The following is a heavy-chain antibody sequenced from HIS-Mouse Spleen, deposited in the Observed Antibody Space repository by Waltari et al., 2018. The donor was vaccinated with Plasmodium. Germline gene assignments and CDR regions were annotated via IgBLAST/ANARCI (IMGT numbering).Heavy chain of an antibody. CDR2: ISSSSSYI. Sequence: EVQLVESGGGLVKPGGSLRLSCAASGFSLSSYSMNWVRQGPGKGVEWVSTISSSSSYIYYADSVKGRFTISRDNAKNSLYLQMNSLRAEDTAVYYCARDRSAAALLGYWGQGTLVTVSS. CDR3: ARDRSAAALLGY. J-gene: IGHJ4*02. D-gene: IGHD6-13*01. CDR1: GFSLSSYS. V-gene: IGHV3-21*01.